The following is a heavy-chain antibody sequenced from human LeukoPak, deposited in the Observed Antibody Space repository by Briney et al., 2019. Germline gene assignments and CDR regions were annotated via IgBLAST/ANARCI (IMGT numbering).Heavy chain of an antibody. CDR3: ARTRIAAAGTAGNYYYYMDV. D-gene: IGHD6-13*01. J-gene: IGHJ6*03. Sequence: SETLSLTCTVSGGSISSYYWSWIRQPPGKGLEWIGYIYYSGSTNYNPSLKSRVTISVDTSKNQFSLKLSSVTAADTAAYYCARTRIAAAGTAGNYYYYMDVWGKGTTVTVSS. CDR1: GGSISSYY. CDR2: IYYSGST. V-gene: IGHV4-59*01.